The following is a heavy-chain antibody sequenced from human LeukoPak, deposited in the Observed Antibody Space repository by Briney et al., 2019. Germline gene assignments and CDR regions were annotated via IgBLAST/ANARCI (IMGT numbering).Heavy chain of an antibody. V-gene: IGHV3-7*01. D-gene: IGHD3-16*01. CDR3: ARDGDYDYVWGSSIH. CDR1: GFTFSSYW. Sequence: GGSLRLPCAASGFTFSSYWMSWVRQAPGKGLEWVANIKQDGSEKYYVDSVKGRFTISRDNAKNSLYLQMNSLRAEDTAVYYCARDGDYDYVWGSSIHWGQGTLVTVSS. CDR2: IKQDGSEK. J-gene: IGHJ4*02.